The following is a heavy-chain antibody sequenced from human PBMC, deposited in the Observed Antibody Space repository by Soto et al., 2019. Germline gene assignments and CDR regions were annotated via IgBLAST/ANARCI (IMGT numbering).Heavy chain of an antibody. V-gene: IGHV1-69*13. CDR1: GGTFSSYA. D-gene: IGHD2-15*01. CDR2: FIPIFGTA. J-gene: IGHJ6*02. Sequence: SVKVSCKASGGTFSSYAISWVRQPPGQGLEWMGGFIPIFGTANYAQKFQGRVTTTADESTSTAYMELSSLRSEDTAVYYCARGSRDSERQHMDEIDYYYCTHVWGQGTTVTVSS. CDR3: ARGSRDSERQHMDEIDYYYCTHV.